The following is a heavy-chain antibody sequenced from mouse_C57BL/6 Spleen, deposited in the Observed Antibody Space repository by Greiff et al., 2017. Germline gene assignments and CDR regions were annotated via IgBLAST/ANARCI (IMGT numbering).Heavy chain of an antibody. D-gene: IGHD2-12*01. CDR2: IDPEDGET. J-gene: IGHJ1*03. CDR1: GFHIKDYY. CDR3: ARGGYYPDWYFDV. V-gene: IGHV14-2*01. Sequence: AQLQQSGASLVPPGASVQFSCPASGFHIKDYYMHWVKPRPEPGLEWIGRIDPEDGETKYAPKFQGKATITADTSSNTAYLQLSSLTSEDTAVYYCARGGYYPDWYFDVWGTGTTVTVSS.